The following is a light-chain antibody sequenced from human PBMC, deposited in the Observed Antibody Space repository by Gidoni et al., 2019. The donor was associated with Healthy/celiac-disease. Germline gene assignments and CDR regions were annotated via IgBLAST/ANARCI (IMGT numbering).Light chain of an antibody. CDR2: SNN. CDR3: AAWDDSLNGVL. CDR1: SSNIGTNT. Sequence: QSVLPQPPSASGTPGQRVTISCSGSSSNIGTNTVNWYQQLPGTAPNLLIYSNNQRPSGVPDRFSGSKSGTSASLAISGLQSEDEADYYCAAWDDSLNGVLFGGGTKVTVL. J-gene: IGLJ2*01. V-gene: IGLV1-44*01.